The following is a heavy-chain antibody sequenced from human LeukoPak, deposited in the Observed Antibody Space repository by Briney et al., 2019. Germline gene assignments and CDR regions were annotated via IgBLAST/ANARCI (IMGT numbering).Heavy chain of an antibody. CDR1: GFTFSSYI. D-gene: IGHD1-1*01. CDR2: ITLDGSDS. J-gene: IGHJ4*02. V-gene: IGHV3-7*04. CDR3: TTENWYVFEN. Sequence: GGSLRLSCAASGFTFSSYIMSWVRQAPGKGLEWVATITLDGSDSYYVDSVKGRFTDSRDNAKNSLYLQMNSLRVEDTAVFYCTTENWYVFENWGQGSLVTVSS.